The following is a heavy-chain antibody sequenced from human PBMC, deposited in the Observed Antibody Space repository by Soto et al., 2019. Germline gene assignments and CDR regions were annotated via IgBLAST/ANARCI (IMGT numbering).Heavy chain of an antibody. CDR3: ARERDKSAFEY. V-gene: IGHV3-7*03. Sequence: PGGSLRLSCAASGFTLNTYSMSWVRQAPGKGLEWVASIKEDGGEKYNVVSVKGRFTISRDNTNNSLYLQMNNVTAEDTALYYCARERDKSAFEYWGRGTLVTVSS. J-gene: IGHJ4*02. CDR2: IKEDGGEK. CDR1: GFTLNTYS.